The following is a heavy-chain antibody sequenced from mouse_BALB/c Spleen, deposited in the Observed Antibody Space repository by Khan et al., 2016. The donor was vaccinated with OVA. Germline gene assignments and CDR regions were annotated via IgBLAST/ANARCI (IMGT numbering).Heavy chain of an antibody. CDR1: GYTFTNYG. J-gene: IGHJ4*01. CDR2: ISTYTGEP. V-gene: IGHV9-3-1*01. Sequence: QIQLVQSGPELKKPGETVKISCKASGYTFTNYGMNWVKQAPGKALKRMGWISTYTGEPTYADDFKGRFAFSLETSASTAYLQINNLKNEDTATYLCTRPPHCSYVLGYWGQGTSVTVSS. CDR3: TRPPHCSYVLGY.